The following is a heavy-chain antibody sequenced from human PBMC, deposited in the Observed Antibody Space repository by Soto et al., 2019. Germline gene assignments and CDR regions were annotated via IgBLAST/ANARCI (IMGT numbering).Heavy chain of an antibody. CDR3: ARYHFINNYCSYYYGMAV. D-gene: IGHD2-21*02. CDR1: GGTFNSYA. CDR2: VIPMYGTS. Sequence: SVKVSCKASGGTFNSYAISWVRQAPGQGLEWMGGVIPMYGTSNFAQKFQGRVTITADESTTTAYMELTSLRSEDTAVYYCARYHFINNYCSYYYGMAVCGRGTTVTVSS. J-gene: IGHJ6*02. V-gene: IGHV1-69*13.